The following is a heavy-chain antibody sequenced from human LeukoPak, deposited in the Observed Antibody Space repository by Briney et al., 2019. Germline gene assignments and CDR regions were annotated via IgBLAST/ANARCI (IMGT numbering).Heavy chain of an antibody. CDR3: ARMYSGSYDY. CDR1: GFSHSTSGMC. Sequence: SGPTLVQPPQPLTLTCTFSGFSHSTSGMCVSWFRQPPGKALEWLALIDWDDDKYYSTSLKTRLTISKDTSKNQVALTMTNMDPVDTATYYCARMYSGSYDYWGQGTLVTVSS. D-gene: IGHD1-26*01. V-gene: IGHV2-70*01. J-gene: IGHJ4*02. CDR2: IDWDDDK.